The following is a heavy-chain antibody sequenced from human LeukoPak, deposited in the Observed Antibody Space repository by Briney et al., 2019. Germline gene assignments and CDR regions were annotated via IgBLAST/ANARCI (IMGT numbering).Heavy chain of an antibody. CDR3: ARGAYSLFDY. D-gene: IGHD5-18*01. Sequence: GGSLRLSCAASGFTFSSYGMHWVRQAPGKGLEWVAFIRCDGSNKYYADSVKGRFTISRDNAKNSLYLQMDSLGPEDTAVYYCARGAYSLFDYWGQGTLVTVSS. J-gene: IGHJ4*02. CDR2: IRCDGSNK. CDR1: GFTFSSYG. V-gene: IGHV3-30*02.